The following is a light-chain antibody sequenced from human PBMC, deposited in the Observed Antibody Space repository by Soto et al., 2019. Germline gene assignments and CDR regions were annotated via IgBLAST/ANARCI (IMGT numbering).Light chain of an antibody. CDR3: QQYSGPWT. CDR2: EAS. Sequence: DIQMTQSPSTLSASVGDRVTINCRASQNINNWLAWYQQKPGKAPKLLIYEASNLEGGVSSRFSGSGSGTDFTLTISSLQPDDFATYFCQQYSGPWTFGQGTKVDIK. J-gene: IGKJ1*01. CDR1: QNINNW. V-gene: IGKV1-5*03.